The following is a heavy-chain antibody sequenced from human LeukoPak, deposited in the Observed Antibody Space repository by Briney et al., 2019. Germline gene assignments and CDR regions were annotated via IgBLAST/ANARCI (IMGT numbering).Heavy chain of an antibody. V-gene: IGHV3-23*01. CDR3: AKFEGLCGSANTCYHFDC. D-gene: IGHD2-2*01. Sequence: PGGSLRLSCAASGFTFRSYGMSWVRQAPGEGLEWVSGLSGSGGSTWYADSVKGRFTISRDNSKNTVYLHMNSLRAEDTAVYYCAKFEGLCGSANTCYHFDCWGQGTLVTVSS. J-gene: IGHJ4*02. CDR2: LSGSGGST. CDR1: GFTFRSYG.